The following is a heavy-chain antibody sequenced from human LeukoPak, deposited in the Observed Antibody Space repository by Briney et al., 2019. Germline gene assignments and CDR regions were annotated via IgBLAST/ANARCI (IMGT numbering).Heavy chain of an antibody. J-gene: IGHJ4*02. CDR3: ARDANDFWSGYYPYYFDY. D-gene: IGHD3-3*01. CDR2: INPNSGGT. CDR1: GYTFTGYY. Sequence: ASVKVSCKASGYTFTGYYMHWVRQAPGQGLEWMGWINPNSGGTNYAQKFQGRVTITRDTSISTAYMELSRLRSDDTAVYYCARDANDFWSGYYPYYFDYWGQGTLVTVSS. V-gene: IGHV1-2*02.